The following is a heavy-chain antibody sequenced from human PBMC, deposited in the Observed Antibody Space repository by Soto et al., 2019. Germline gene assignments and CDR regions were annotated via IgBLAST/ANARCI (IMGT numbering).Heavy chain of an antibody. CDR1: GFTFSSYA. V-gene: IGHV3-23*01. D-gene: IGHD6-19*01. CDR3: AKDTGEVAVAGEFDY. Sequence: GGSLRLSCSASGFTFSSYAMSWVRQAPGKGPEWVSAISGSGGSTYYADSVKGRFTISRDNSKNTLYLQMNSLRAEDTAVYYCAKDTGEVAVAGEFDYWGQGTLVTVSS. J-gene: IGHJ4*02. CDR2: ISGSGGST.